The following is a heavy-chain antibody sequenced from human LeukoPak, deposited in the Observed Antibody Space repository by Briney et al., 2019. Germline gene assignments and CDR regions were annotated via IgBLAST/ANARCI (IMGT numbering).Heavy chain of an antibody. D-gene: IGHD3-10*02. J-gene: IGHJ4*02. CDR1: GYSFTSYC. Sequence: ESLHTSCKGSGYSFTSYCIGCVRQIPGKGLEGMGIIYPGDSDTRYSPSIPGHLTISAAKSIRTAHLQWSSLKASDTAMYYCARGGPYYYVRSPSSFDYWGPGTLVTLSS. CDR2: IYPGDSDT. CDR3: ARGGPYYYVRSPSSFDY. V-gene: IGHV5-51*01.